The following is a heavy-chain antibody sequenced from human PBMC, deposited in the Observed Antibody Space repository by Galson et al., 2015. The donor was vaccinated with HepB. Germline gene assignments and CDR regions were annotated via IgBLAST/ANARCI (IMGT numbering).Heavy chain of an antibody. J-gene: IGHJ4*02. CDR3: APHRGYKTKVGPFFDY. D-gene: IGHD5-18*01. CDR1: GFTFSSYS. Sequence: SLRLSCAASGFTFSSYSMNWVRQAPGKGLEWVSSISSSSSYIYYADSVKGRFTISRDNAKNSLYLQMNSLRAEDTAVYYCAPHRGYKTKVGPFFDYWGQGTLVTVSS. V-gene: IGHV3-21*01. CDR2: ISSSSSYI.